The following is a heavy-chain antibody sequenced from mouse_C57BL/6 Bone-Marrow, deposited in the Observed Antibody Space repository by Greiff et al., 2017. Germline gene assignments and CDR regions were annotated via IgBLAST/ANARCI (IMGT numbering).Heavy chain of an antibody. CDR1: GYTFTSYG. D-gene: IGHD2-3*01. Sequence: QVQLKQSGAELARPGASVKLSCKASGYTFTSYGISWVKQRTGQGLEWIGEIYPRSGNTYYNEKFKGKATLTADKSSSTAYMELRSLTSEDSAVYFCARRGSYYDGYKGFAYWGQGTLVTVSA. J-gene: IGHJ3*01. V-gene: IGHV1-81*01. CDR3: ARRGSYYDGYKGFAY. CDR2: IYPRSGNT.